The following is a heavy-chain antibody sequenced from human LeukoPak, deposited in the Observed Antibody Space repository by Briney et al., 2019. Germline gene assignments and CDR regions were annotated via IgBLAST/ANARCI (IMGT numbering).Heavy chain of an antibody. CDR1: GFTFSSYA. CDR2: ISGSGGST. Sequence: GGSLRLSCAASGFTFSSYAMSWVRQAPGKGLEWVSGISGSGGSTYYADSVKGRFTISRDNSKNTLYLQMNSLKTEDTALYYCAAIPPGAATYDYWGQGTLVIVSS. CDR3: AAIPPGAATYDY. V-gene: IGHV3-23*01. D-gene: IGHD2-15*01. J-gene: IGHJ4*02.